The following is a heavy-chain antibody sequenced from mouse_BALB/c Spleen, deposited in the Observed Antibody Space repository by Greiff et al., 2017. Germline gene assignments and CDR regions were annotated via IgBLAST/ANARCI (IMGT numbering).Heavy chain of an antibody. J-gene: IGHJ3*01. CDR2: INPYNGDT. D-gene: IGHD2-4*01. CDR3: ARGGMITHFGY. CDR1: GYSFTGYF. Sequence: EVQLQQSGPELVKPGASVKISCKASGYSFTGYFMNWVMQSHGKSLEWIGRINPYNGDTFYNQKFKGKATLTVDKSSSTAHMELRSLASEDSAVYYCARGGMITHFGYWGQGTLVTVSA. V-gene: IGHV1-20*02.